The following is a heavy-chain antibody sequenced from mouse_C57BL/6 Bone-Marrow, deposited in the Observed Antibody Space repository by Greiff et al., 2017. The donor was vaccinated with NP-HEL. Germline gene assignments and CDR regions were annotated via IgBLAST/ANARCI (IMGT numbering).Heavy chain of an antibody. CDR1: GYSIISGYY. D-gene: IGHD1-1*01. V-gene: IGHV3-6*01. CDR3: AREGGYYGSPFAY. Sequence: ESGPGLVQPSQSLSLTCSVTGYSIISGYYWNWLRQFPGNKLEWMAYISYDGSNNYNPSLKNRISITRDISKNQFFLKLTSVTTEDTATYYCAREGGYYGSPFAYWGQGTLVTVSA. J-gene: IGHJ3*01. CDR2: ISYDGSN.